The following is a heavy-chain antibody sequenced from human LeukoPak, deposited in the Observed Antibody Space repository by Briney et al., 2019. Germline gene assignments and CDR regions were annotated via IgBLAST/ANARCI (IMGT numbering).Heavy chain of an antibody. CDR2: IRYDGSNK. CDR1: GFTFSSYG. Sequence: PGGSLRLSCAASGFTFSSYGMHWVRQAPGKGLEWVAFIRYDGSNKYYADSVKGRFTISRDNSKNTLYLQMNSLRAEDTAVYYCAKDREFFLEWLSTDAFDIWGQGTMVTVSS. CDR3: AKDREFFLEWLSTDAFDI. V-gene: IGHV3-30*02. J-gene: IGHJ3*02. D-gene: IGHD3-3*01.